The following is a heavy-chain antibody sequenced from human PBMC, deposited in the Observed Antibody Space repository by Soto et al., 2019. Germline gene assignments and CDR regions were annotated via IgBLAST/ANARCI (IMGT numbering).Heavy chain of an antibody. CDR3: AMTRLYDTGTNDYHRDALDI. J-gene: IGHJ3*02. D-gene: IGHD3-22*01. Sequence: VQLLESGGGMVEPRGSLKLSCAASGFSFGTYVMNWVRQAPGKGLEWVSGXSGSGGRVYSADSVKGRFTISRDNSRNTLYLQMNSLRAEDTAIYYCAMTRLYDTGTNDYHRDALDIWGQGTQVTVSS. CDR1: GFSFGTYV. V-gene: IGHV3-23*01. CDR2: XSGSGGRV.